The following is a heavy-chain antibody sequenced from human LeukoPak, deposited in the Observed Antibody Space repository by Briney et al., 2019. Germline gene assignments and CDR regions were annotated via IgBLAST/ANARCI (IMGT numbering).Heavy chain of an antibody. D-gene: IGHD1-7*01. CDR3: ARAPSITGATPPGY. CDR1: GGTFSSYA. CDR2: MNPNSGNT. Sequence: ASVKVSCKASGGTFSSYAINWVRQATGQGLEWMGWMNPNSGNTGYAQKFQGRVTMTRNTSISTAYMELSSLRSEDTAVYYCARAPSITGATPPGYWGQGTLVTVSS. V-gene: IGHV1-8*02. J-gene: IGHJ4*02.